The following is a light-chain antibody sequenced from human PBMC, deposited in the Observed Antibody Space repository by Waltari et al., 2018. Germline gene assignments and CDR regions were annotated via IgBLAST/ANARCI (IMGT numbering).Light chain of an antibody. J-gene: IGLJ3*02. CDR1: SSDVGRYKF. CDR2: GVN. Sequence: QSAPTQPPSVSGSPGQSVTISCTGTSSDVGRYKFVSWYQQLPYKAPKLMIYGVNNRPSGVSDRFSASKADNTASLTISGLQSEDEADYYCCSYATSGTGVFGGATRLTFL. V-gene: IGLV2-14*01. CDR3: CSYATSGTGV.